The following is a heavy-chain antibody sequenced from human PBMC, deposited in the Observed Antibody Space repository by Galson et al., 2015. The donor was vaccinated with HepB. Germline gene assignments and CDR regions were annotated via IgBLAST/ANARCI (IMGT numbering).Heavy chain of an antibody. CDR1: GFTFSNYN. D-gene: IGHD4-23*01. Sequence: SLRLSCAASGFTFSNYNMNWVRQAPGKGLEWVSYISSSSTTIYYTDSVKGRFTISRDNAKNSLYLQMNSLRAEDTAVYYCGSRWADYWGQGTLVTVSS. J-gene: IGHJ4*02. CDR3: GSRWADY. V-gene: IGHV3-48*04. CDR2: ISSSSTTI.